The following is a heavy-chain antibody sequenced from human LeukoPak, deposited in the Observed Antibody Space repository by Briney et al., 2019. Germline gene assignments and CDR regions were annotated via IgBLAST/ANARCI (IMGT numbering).Heavy chain of an antibody. CDR2: IYSGGST. Sequence: GGSLRLSCAASGFTVSSNYMSWVRQAPGKGLEWASVIYSGGSTYYAGSVKGRFTISRDNSKNTLYLQMNSLRAEDTAVYYCARVYCTNGVCYTGVYYFDYWGQGTLVTVSS. CDR1: GFTVSSNY. V-gene: IGHV3-53*01. D-gene: IGHD2-8*01. CDR3: ARVYCTNGVCYTGVYYFDY. J-gene: IGHJ4*02.